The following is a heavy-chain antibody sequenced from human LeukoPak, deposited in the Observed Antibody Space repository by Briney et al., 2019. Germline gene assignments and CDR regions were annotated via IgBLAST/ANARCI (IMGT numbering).Heavy chain of an antibody. J-gene: IGHJ2*01. D-gene: IGHD6-13*01. CDR1: GGSISSDY. Sequence: SETLSLTCTVSGGSISSDYWSWIRQPPGKGLEWIGYIFYSGSTSYNPSLKSRVTISVDTSKNQFSLKLTSVTPADTAVYYCARDSIAAAANWYFELWGRGTLVTVSS. CDR2: IFYSGST. V-gene: IGHV4-59*01. CDR3: ARDSIAAAANWYFEL.